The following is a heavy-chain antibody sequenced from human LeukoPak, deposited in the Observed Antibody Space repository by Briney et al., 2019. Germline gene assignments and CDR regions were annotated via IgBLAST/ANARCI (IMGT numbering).Heavy chain of an antibody. Sequence: PSETLSLPCTVSGRSISSYYWRWLRQPPGKGLEWIGYIYYSGSTNYNPSLKSRVTISVDTSKNQFSLKLSSVTAADTAVYYCARQGGGFWYFDLWGRGTLVTVSS. CDR2: IYYSGST. V-gene: IGHV4-59*08. CDR1: GRSISSYY. CDR3: ARQGGGFWYFDL. J-gene: IGHJ2*01. D-gene: IGHD6-25*01.